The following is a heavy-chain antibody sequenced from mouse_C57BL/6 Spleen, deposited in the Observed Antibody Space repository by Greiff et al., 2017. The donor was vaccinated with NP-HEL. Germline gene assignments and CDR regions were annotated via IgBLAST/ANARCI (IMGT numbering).Heavy chain of an antibody. CDR1: GYTFTDYY. CDR2: INPYNGGT. Sequence: EVQLQQSGPVLVKPGASVKMSCKASGYTFTDYYMNWVKQSHGKSLEWIGVINPYNGGTSYNQKFKGKATLTVDKSSSTAYLELNSLTSEDSAVYYCARRGYYYGSSYVVYYFDYWGQGTTLTVSS. D-gene: IGHD1-1*01. J-gene: IGHJ2*01. CDR3: ARRGYYYGSSYVVYYFDY. V-gene: IGHV1-19*01.